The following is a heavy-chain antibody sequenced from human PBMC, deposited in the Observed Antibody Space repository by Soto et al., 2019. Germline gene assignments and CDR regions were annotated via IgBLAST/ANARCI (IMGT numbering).Heavy chain of an antibody. Sequence: SETLSLTCTVSGGPINNYYWSWIRQSPGGGLEYIGYIFYNGSTNYNPSLKSRVSISVDTSKSQFSLRLSSVSAADTAVYYCGRLRMYTFGTYYRFIDEGGQGTLVTVTT. CDR2: IFYNGST. CDR3: GRLRMYTFGTYYRFIDE. J-gene: IGHJ4*02. D-gene: IGHD3-10*01. CDR1: GGPINNYY. V-gene: IGHV4-59*01.